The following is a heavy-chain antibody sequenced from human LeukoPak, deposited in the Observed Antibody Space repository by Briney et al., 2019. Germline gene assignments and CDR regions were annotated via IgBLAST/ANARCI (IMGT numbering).Heavy chain of an antibody. J-gene: IGHJ6*03. CDR3: ARVNSYYYYYYMDV. CDR1: GYSISSGYY. Sequence: PSETLSLTCTVSGYSISSGYYWGWIRQPPGKGLEWIGSIYYSGGTYYNPSLKSRVTISVDTSKNQFSLKLSSVTAADTAVYYCARVNSYYYYYYMDVWGKGTTVTVSS. D-gene: IGHD4-23*01. V-gene: IGHV4-38-2*02. CDR2: IYYSGGT.